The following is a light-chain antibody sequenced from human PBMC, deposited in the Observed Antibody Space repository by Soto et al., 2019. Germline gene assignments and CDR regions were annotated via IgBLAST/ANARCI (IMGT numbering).Light chain of an antibody. V-gene: IGLV1-51*01. CDR3: LTWDSSLSVGR. CDR1: SSNIGDNY. CDR2: DNN. Sequence: QSVLTQPPSVSAAPGQKVTISCSGSSSNIGDNYVSWYQQLPGTAPKLLLYDNNKRPSVIPDRFSGSKSGTSATLDITGLQTGDEADYYCLTWDSSLSVGRLGGGTKLTVL. J-gene: IGLJ2*01.